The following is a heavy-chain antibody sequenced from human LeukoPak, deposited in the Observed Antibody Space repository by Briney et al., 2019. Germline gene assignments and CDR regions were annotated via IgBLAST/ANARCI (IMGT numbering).Heavy chain of an antibody. CDR1: GGSISSYY. CDR2: IYYSGST. CDR3: ARENYDYFDY. Sequence: SETLSLTCTVSGGSISSYYWSWIRQPPGKGLEWIGYIYYSGSTNCNPSVKSRVAMSVDTSKKQFSLKLSSLTAADTAVYYCARENYDYFDYWGQGTLVTVSS. D-gene: IGHD1-7*01. V-gene: IGHV4-59*01. J-gene: IGHJ4*02.